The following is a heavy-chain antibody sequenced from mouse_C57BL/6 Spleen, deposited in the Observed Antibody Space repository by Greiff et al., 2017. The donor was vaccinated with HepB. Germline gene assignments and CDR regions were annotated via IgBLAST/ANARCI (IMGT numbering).Heavy chain of an antibody. CDR1: GFSLTSYG. CDR2: IWRGGST. D-gene: IGHD2-4*01. Sequence: QVQLKESGPGLVQPSQSLSITCTVSGFSLTSYGVHWVRQSPGKGLEWLGVIWRGGSTDYNAAFMSRLSITKDNSKSQVFFKMNSLQADDTAIYYCAKNGYYDYAYFDYWGQGTTLTVSS. J-gene: IGHJ2*01. V-gene: IGHV2-5*01. CDR3: AKNGYYDYAYFDY.